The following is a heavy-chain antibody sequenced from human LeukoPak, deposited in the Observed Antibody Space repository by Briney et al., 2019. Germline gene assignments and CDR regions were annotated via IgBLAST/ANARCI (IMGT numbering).Heavy chain of an antibody. V-gene: IGHV3-21*01. CDR2: ISSSSSYI. Sequence: GGSLRLSCAASGFTFSSYSMNWVRQAPGKGLEWVSSISSSSSYIYYADSVKGRFTISRDNSKNTLYLQMNSLRAEDTAVYYCAKDLSGPASNWFDPWGQGTLVTVSS. J-gene: IGHJ5*02. CDR3: AKDLSGPASNWFDP. D-gene: IGHD5-12*01. CDR1: GFTFSSYS.